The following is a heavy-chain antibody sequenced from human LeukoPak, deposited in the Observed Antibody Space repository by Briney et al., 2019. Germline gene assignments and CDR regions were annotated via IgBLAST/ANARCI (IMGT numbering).Heavy chain of an antibody. CDR1: GGSISGYF. V-gene: IGHV4-59*01. CDR3: ARQSPQKGTPFDY. CDR2: IYYDGRI. Sequence: SETLSLTCAVSGGSISGYFWSWIRQPPGEGLEWVGYIYYDGRIKYNPSLKSRVAISLDTSRNQFSLKLTSVTDADTALYYCARQSPQKGTPFDYWSQGTLVTVSS. D-gene: IGHD3-10*01. J-gene: IGHJ4*02.